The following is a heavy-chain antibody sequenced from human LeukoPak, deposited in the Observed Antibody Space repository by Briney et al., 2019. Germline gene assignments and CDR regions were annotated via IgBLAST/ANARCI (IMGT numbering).Heavy chain of an antibody. CDR1: GFTFSSYG. CDR3: ARARTVYYYDSSGPFDY. Sequence: GGSLRLSCAASGFTFSSYGMNWVRQAPGKGLVWASYISSSSSTIYYTDSVKGRFTISRDNAKNSLYLQMNSLRAEDTAVYYCARARTVYYYDSSGPFDYWGQGTLVTVSS. J-gene: IGHJ4*02. CDR2: ISSSSSTI. V-gene: IGHV3-48*01. D-gene: IGHD3-22*01.